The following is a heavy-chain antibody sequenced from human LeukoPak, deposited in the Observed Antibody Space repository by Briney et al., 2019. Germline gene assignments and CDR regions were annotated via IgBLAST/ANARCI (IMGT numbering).Heavy chain of an antibody. CDR1: GFTFSDYY. CDR2: IFHTGST. J-gene: IGHJ4*02. CDR3: ARSPGIWNEYGRREC. V-gene: IGHV4-31*02. D-gene: IGHD1-1*01. Sequence: LRLSCAVSGFTFSDYYISWIRQRPGNGLEWIGYIFHTGSTYFNPSLKSRVNISVDTSKSQFSLKLSSVTAADTAVYYCARSPGIWNEYGRRECWGQGALVTVSS.